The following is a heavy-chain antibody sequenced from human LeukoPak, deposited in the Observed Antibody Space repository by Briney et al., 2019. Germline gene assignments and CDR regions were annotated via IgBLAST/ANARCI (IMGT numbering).Heavy chain of an antibody. J-gene: IGHJ5*02. Sequence: SETLSLTCTVSGAFISSANYYWSWIRQHPGKGLEWIGYIYYSGSTYYNPSLKSRVTISVDTSKNQFSLKLSSVTAADTAVYYCARGSDLNWFDPWGQGTLVTVSS. CDR2: IYYSGST. V-gene: IGHV4-31*03. CDR3: ARGSDLNWFDP. CDR1: GAFISSANYY.